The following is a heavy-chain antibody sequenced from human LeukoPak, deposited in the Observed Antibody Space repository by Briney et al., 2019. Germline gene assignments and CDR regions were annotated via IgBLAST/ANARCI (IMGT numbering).Heavy chain of an antibody. CDR1: GGSISSSSYY. CDR2: IYYSGST. Sequence: SETLSLTCTVSGGSISSSSYYWGWIRQPPGKGLEWIGSIYYSGSTYYNPSLKSRVTISVDTSKNQFSLKLSSVTAADTAVYYCARREIRWYKVFDYWGQGTLVTVSS. V-gene: IGHV4-39*01. D-gene: IGHD4-23*01. CDR3: ARREIRWYKVFDY. J-gene: IGHJ4*02.